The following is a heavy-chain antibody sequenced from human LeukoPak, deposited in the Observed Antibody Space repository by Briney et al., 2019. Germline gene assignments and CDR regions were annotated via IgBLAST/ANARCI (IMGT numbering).Heavy chain of an antibody. CDR1: GFTFSGSA. Sequence: GGSLRLSCAASGFTFSGSAMHCVRQASGKGPEWVGRIRSKANSYATAYAASVKGRFTISRDDSKNTAYLQMNSLKTEDTAVYYCTTGPDWADYWGQGTLVTVSS. D-gene: IGHD3-9*01. J-gene: IGHJ4*02. CDR3: TTGPDWADY. V-gene: IGHV3-73*01. CDR2: IRSKANSYAT.